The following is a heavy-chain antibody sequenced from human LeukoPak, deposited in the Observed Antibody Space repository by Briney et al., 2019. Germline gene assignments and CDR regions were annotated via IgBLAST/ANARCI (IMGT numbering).Heavy chain of an antibody. J-gene: IGHJ4*02. CDR1: GGSISSSSYY. CDR2: IYYSGST. Sequence: PSETLSLTCTVSGGSISSSSYYWGWIRQPPGKGLEWIGSIYYSGSTYYNPSLKSRGTISVDTSKNQFSLKLSSVTAADTAVYYCARDITMVRGVKGGYWGQGTLVTVSS. CDR3: ARDITMVRGVKGGY. V-gene: IGHV4-39*02. D-gene: IGHD3-10*01.